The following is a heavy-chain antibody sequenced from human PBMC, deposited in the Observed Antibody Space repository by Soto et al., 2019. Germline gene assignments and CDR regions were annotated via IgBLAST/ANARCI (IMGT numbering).Heavy chain of an antibody. CDR2: IYPGDSDT. V-gene: IGHV5-51*01. D-gene: IGHD6-13*01. CDR1: GYSFTSYW. Sequence: GESLKMCCKGSGYSFTSYWISWESQMPGLGLEWMGIIYPGDSDTRYSPSFQGQVTISADKSISTAYLQWSSLKASDTAMYYCAGGPYSSSWYSFYYGMDVWGQGTTVTVSS. CDR3: AGGPYSSSWYSFYYGMDV. J-gene: IGHJ6*02.